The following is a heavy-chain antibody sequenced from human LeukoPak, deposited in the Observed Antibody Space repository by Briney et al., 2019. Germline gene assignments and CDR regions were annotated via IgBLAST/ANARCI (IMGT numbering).Heavy chain of an antibody. CDR3: ARDLGWSSSH. V-gene: IGHV1-2*02. J-gene: IGHJ4*02. D-gene: IGHD6-6*01. CDR1: GYTFTGHD. CDR2: INPTGGT. Sequence: ASVKVSCKASGYTFTGHDMNWVRLAPGQGLEWMGWINPTGGTTYAQKFQDRVTMTRDTSINTAYMELSGLRSDDTAVYYCARDLGWSSSHWGQGTLVTVSS.